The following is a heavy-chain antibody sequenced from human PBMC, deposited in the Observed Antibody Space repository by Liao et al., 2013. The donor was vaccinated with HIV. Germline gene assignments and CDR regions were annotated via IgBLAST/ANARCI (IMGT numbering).Heavy chain of an antibody. CDR1: GGSISTYF. D-gene: IGHD6-19*01. Sequence: QVQLQESGPGLVKPSETLSLTCSVSGGSISTYFWSWIRQPAGKGLEWIGRVQTSGNTNYSPSLQSRVTMSLDTSKNQFSLKLSSVTAADTAVYYCAREVSGWNYFDYWGQGTLVTVSS. CDR3: AREVSGWNYFDY. V-gene: IGHV4-4*07. J-gene: IGHJ4*02. CDR2: VQTSGNT.